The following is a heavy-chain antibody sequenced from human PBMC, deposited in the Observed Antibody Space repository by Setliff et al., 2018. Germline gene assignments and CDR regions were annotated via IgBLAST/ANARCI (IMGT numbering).Heavy chain of an antibody. J-gene: IGHJ4*02. V-gene: IGHV4-59*01. CDR3: ARSGTFRYFDY. CDR1: GGSFSTYY. CDR2: VYYSGAA. D-gene: IGHD5-12*01. Sequence: SETLSLTCTVSGGSFSTYYWSWIRQAPGKGLEWIGHVYYSGAANYNPSLKSRVTVSVDTSKNQFSLRLISVTAADTAVYYCARSGTFRYFDYWGQGTPVTVSS.